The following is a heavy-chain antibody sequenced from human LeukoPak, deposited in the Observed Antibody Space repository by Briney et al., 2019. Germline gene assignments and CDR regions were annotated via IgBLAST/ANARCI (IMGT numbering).Heavy chain of an antibody. CDR1: GFDFSSNW. J-gene: IGHJ4*02. D-gene: IGHD3-3*01. V-gene: IGHV3-74*01. Sequence: GGSLRLSCAASGFDFSSNWMHWVPTPPGKGRVWVSRIKGDGISTNYADSVKGRFTISRDIAKNTLYLQMNSLRAEDTGVYYCAKDHYWSIDYWGRGTLVTVSS. CDR3: AKDHYWSIDY. CDR2: IKGDGIST.